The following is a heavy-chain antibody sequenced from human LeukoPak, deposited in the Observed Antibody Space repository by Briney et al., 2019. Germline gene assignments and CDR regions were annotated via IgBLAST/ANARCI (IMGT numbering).Heavy chain of an antibody. CDR1: GFTFSSYA. CDR3: ARGHRSSWQNYYYYGMDV. Sequence: PGGSLRLSCAASGFTFSSYAMHWVRQAPGKGLEWVAVISFDGSNKYNADSVKGRFTISRDNSKNTLYLQMNGLRAEDSAVFYCARGHRSSWQNYYYYGMDVWGRGTLVTVSS. J-gene: IGHJ6*02. D-gene: IGHD6-13*01. V-gene: IGHV3-30*04. CDR2: ISFDGSNK.